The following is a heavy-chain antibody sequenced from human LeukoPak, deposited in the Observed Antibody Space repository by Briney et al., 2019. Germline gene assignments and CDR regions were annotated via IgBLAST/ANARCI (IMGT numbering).Heavy chain of an antibody. V-gene: IGHV3-49*04. J-gene: IGHJ4*02. Sequence: GGSLRLSCTASGFTFGDYAMSWVRQAPGKGLEWVGFIRSKAYGGTTEYAASVKGRFTISRDDSKSIAYLQMNSLKTEDTAVYYCTRDMEFWSGSSDYWGQGTLVTVSS. CDR3: TRDMEFWSGSSDY. D-gene: IGHD3-3*01. CDR1: GFTFGDYA. CDR2: IRSKAYGGTT.